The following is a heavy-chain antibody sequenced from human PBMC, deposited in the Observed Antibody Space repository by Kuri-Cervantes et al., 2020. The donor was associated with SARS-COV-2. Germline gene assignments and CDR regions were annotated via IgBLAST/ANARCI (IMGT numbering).Heavy chain of an antibody. CDR2: IKYDGSEK. Sequence: GESLKISCAASGFTFSNSWMSWVRQAPGKGLKWVANIKYDGSEKYYVDSVKGRFIISRDNAKNSVYLQMSSLRDADTAVYYCTRGGYTSALSRQNWFDPWGQGTLVTVSS. CDR1: GFTFSNSW. D-gene: IGHD6-19*01. V-gene: IGHV3-7*03. J-gene: IGHJ5*02. CDR3: TRGGYTSALSRQNWFDP.